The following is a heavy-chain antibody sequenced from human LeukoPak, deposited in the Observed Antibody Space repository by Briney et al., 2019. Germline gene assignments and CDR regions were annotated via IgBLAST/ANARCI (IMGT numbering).Heavy chain of an antibody. CDR2: FDPEYGEK. V-gene: IGHV1-24*01. CDR1: GYTLTELS. CDR3: ATWGKGVVVVPAAIRGHYFDY. J-gene: IGHJ4*02. D-gene: IGHD2-2*02. Sequence: ASVKVSCKVSGYTLTELSMHWVRQAPGKGLEWMGGFDPEYGEKIYAQKFQGRVTMTEDTSTDTAYMELSSLRSEDTAVYYCATWGKGVVVVPAAIRGHYFDYWGQGTLVTVSS.